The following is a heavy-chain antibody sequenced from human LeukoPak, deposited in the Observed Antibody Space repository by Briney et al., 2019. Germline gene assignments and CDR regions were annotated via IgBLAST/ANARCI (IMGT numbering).Heavy chain of an antibody. D-gene: IGHD4-23*01. CDR2: IIPIFGTA. Sequence: SSVKVSCKASGGTFSSYAISWVRQAPGQGLEWMGGIIPIFGTANYAQKFQGRVTITTDESTSTAYMELSSLRSEDTAVYYCARGAYGGKGVFDYWGQGTLVTVSS. CDR3: ARGAYGGKGVFDY. V-gene: IGHV1-69*05. CDR1: GGTFSSYA. J-gene: IGHJ4*02.